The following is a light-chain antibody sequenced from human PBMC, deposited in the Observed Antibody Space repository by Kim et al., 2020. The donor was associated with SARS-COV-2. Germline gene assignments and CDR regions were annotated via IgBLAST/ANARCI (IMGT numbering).Light chain of an antibody. Sequence: QSALTQPRSVSGSPGQSVTISCTGTSTDLGEYYSVSWYQQHPGKAPKLMIYDVNKRPSGVPDRFSGSKSGNTASLTISGLQAEDEADYFCCSPAGSYTWVFGGGTQLTVL. CDR3: CSPAGSYTWV. CDR2: DVN. J-gene: IGLJ3*02. CDR1: STDLGEYYS. V-gene: IGLV2-11*01.